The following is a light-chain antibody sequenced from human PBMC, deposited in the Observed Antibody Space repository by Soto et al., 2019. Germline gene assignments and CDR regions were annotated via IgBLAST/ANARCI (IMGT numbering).Light chain of an antibody. J-gene: IGKJ2*01. CDR2: GAS. CDR3: QQYNNWPPPYT. Sequence: EIVMTQSPATLSVSPGERATLSCRASQSVSSNLAWYQQKPGQAPRLLIYGASTRATGIPARFSGSGSGTEFTLTISSLQSEDVAVYYCQQYNNWPPPYTFGQGTMLEIK. CDR1: QSVSSN. V-gene: IGKV3-15*01.